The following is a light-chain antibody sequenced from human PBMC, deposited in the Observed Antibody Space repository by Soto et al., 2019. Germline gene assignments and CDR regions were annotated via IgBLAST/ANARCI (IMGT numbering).Light chain of an antibody. CDR1: QSVSSSY. CDR3: QQYGSSLFT. Sequence: EIVLTQSPGTLSLSPGERATLSCRASQSVSSSYLAWYQQKPGQAPRLLIYGASSRATGIPDRFSGSGSGTDFTLNISRLEPEDFAVYYCQQYGSSLFTFGPATKVDIK. V-gene: IGKV3-20*01. J-gene: IGKJ3*01. CDR2: GAS.